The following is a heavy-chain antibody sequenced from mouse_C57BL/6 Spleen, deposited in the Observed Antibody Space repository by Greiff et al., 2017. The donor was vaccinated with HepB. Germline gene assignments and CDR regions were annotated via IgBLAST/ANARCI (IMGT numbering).Heavy chain of an antibody. CDR1: GFSLTSYG. CDR3: ASASNSRFAY. D-gene: IGHD2-5*01. J-gene: IGHJ3*01. V-gene: IGHV2-6*01. CDR2: IWGVGST. Sequence: VQRVESGPGLVAPSQSLSITCTVSGFSLTSYGVDWVRQSPGKGLEWLGVIWGVGSTNYNSALKSRLSISKDNSKSQVFLKMNRLQTDYTAMYYWASASNSRFAYWGQGTLVTVSA.